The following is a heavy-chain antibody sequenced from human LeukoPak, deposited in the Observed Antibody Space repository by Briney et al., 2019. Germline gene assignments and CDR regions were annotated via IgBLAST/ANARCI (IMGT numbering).Heavy chain of an antibody. Sequence: LETLSLTCTVSGGSISGSYWSWIRQPPGKGLEWIGYIHYSGSTNYNPSLKSRVTISVDTSKNQFSLKLSSVTAADTAVYYCAKGQMWLVSWGQGTLVTVSS. D-gene: IGHD2-21*01. CDR3: AKGQMWLVS. CDR1: GGSISGSY. V-gene: IGHV4-59*01. J-gene: IGHJ4*02. CDR2: IHYSGST.